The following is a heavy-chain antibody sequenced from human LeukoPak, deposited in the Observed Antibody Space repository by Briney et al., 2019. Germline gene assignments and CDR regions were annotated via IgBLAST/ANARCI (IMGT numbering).Heavy chain of an antibody. Sequence: SETLSLTCTVSGGSISSYYWRWIRQPPGKGLEWIGYIYYSGSTNYKPSLKSRVTISVDTSKNQFSLKLSSVTAADTAVYYCARDNGGSGWYGAFDIWGQGTMVTVSS. CDR1: GGSISSYY. D-gene: IGHD6-19*01. V-gene: IGHV4-59*01. CDR2: IYYSGST. CDR3: ARDNGGSGWYGAFDI. J-gene: IGHJ3*02.